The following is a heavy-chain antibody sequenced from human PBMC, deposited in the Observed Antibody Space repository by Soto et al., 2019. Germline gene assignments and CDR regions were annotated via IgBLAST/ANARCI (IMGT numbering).Heavy chain of an antibody. CDR2: ISYDGSNK. J-gene: IGHJ6*02. Sequence: QVQLVESGGGVVQPGRSLRLSCAASGFTFSSYAMHWVRQAPGKGLEWVAVISYDGSNKNHADTVKGRFTISRDNSKNPLYLQMNSLRAEDTAVYYCARGYDFWSGYYYPYGMDVWGQGTTVTVSS. CDR3: ARGYDFWSGYYYPYGMDV. D-gene: IGHD3-3*01. V-gene: IGHV3-30-3*01. CDR1: GFTFSSYA.